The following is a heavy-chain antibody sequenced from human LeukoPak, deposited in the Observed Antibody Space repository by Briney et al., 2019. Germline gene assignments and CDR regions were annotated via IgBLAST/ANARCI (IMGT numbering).Heavy chain of an antibody. Sequence: SVKVSCKASGGTFSSYAISWVRQAPGQGLEWMGGIIPIFGTANYAQKFQGRVTITADESKSTAYMELNSLRSEDTAVYYCSRVGIAAAAPYDLWFDPWGQGTLVTVSS. CDR1: GGTFSSYA. CDR3: SRVGIAAAAPYDLWFDP. CDR2: IIPIFGTA. J-gene: IGHJ5*02. V-gene: IGHV1-69*13. D-gene: IGHD6-13*01.